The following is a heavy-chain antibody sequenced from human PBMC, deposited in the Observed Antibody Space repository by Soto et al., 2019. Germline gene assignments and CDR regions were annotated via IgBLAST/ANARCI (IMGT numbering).Heavy chain of an antibody. CDR3: ARATYYYDSSGYSN. J-gene: IGHJ4*02. Sequence: GGSLRLSCAASGFTFSSYWMSWVRQAPGKGLEWVANIKQDGSEKYYVDSVKGRFTISRDNAKNSLYLQMNSLRAEDTAVYYCARATYYYDSSGYSNWGQGTLVTVSS. CDR1: GFTFSSYW. V-gene: IGHV3-7*01. CDR2: IKQDGSEK. D-gene: IGHD3-22*01.